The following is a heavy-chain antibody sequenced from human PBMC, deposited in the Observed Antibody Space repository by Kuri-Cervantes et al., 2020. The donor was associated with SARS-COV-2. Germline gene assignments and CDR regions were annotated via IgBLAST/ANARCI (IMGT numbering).Heavy chain of an antibody. Sequence: KVSCKGSGYSFTSYWIGLVRQMPGKGLEWMGIIYPGDSDTRYSPSFHGQVTISADKSISTAYLQWSSLKASDTAKYYRARRGSYSPFVDYWGQGTLVTVSS. CDR1: GYSFTSYW. CDR3: ARRGSYSPFVDY. V-gene: IGHV5-51*01. CDR2: IYPGDSDT. J-gene: IGHJ4*02. D-gene: IGHD1-26*01.